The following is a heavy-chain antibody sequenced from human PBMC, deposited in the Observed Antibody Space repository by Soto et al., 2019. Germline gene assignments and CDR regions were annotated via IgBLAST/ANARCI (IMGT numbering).Heavy chain of an antibody. Sequence: EVQLLESGGGLVQPGGSLRLSCAASGFTFSRYAMSWVRQAPGKGLEWVSAISGSGGSTYYADSVKGRFTISRDNSKNTQYLQMNSLRAEDTAVYYCAKGGDYGSGLFDPWGQGTLVTVSS. J-gene: IGHJ5*02. CDR2: ISGSGGST. CDR3: AKGGDYGSGLFDP. D-gene: IGHD3-10*01. CDR1: GFTFSRYA. V-gene: IGHV3-23*01.